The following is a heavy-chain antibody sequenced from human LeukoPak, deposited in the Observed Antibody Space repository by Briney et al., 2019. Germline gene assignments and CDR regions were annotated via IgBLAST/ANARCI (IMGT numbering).Heavy chain of an antibody. D-gene: IGHD3-9*01. CDR2: INPSGGST. V-gene: IGHV1-46*01. Sequence: ASVKASCKASGYTFTSYDINWVRQATGQGLEWMGIINPSGGSTSYAQKFQGRVTMTRDTSTSTVYMELSSLRSEDTAVYYCARAHLRYFDWLLWTWGQGTLVTVSS. CDR3: ARAHLRYFDWLLWT. J-gene: IGHJ5*02. CDR1: GYTFTSYD.